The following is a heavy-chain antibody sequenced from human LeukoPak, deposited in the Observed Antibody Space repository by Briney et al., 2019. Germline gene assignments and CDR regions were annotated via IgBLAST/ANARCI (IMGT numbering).Heavy chain of an antibody. J-gene: IGHJ5*02. V-gene: IGHV4-34*01. Sequence: SETLSLTCAVYGGSFSGYYWSWIRQPPGKGLEWIGEINHSGSTNYNPSLKSRVTISVDTSKNQFPLKLSSVTAADTAVYYCARAGVGYCSGGSCYSFRRPKDWFDPWGQGTLVTVSS. CDR1: GGSFSGYY. D-gene: IGHD2-15*01. CDR2: INHSGST. CDR3: ARAGVGYCSGGSCYSFRRPKDWFDP.